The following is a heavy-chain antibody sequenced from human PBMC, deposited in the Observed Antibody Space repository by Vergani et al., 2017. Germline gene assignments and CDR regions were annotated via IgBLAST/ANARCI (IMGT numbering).Heavy chain of an antibody. Sequence: QVQLQESGPGLAKPSETLSLTCTVSGGSISSYYWRWIRQPPGKGLEWIGYIYYSGSTNYNTSFKSRVTISVDTSKNHFYLKLSSVTAADTAVYYFARSQVYCSSPSCLGWFDPWGQGTLVTVSS. CDR3: ARSQVYCSSPSCLGWFDP. J-gene: IGHJ5*02. CDR1: GGSISSYY. D-gene: IGHD2-2*01. V-gene: IGHV4-59*01. CDR2: IYYSGST.